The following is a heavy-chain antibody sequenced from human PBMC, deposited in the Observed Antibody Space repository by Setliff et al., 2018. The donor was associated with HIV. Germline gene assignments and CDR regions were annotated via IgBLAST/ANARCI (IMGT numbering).Heavy chain of an antibody. J-gene: IGHJ6*02. Sequence: SETLSLTCSVSGGSISSSTYYWGWIRQPPGKGLEWIGDIFYTGSTYYNPSLKSRVAISIDTSENRFSLRLNSVTAADTGVYYCARRSIVGVTRGYYYYALDVWGQGTTVTVSS. CDR1: GGSISSSTYY. CDR3: ARRSIVGVTRGYYYYALDV. D-gene: IGHD1-26*01. CDR2: IFYTGST. V-gene: IGHV4-39*01.